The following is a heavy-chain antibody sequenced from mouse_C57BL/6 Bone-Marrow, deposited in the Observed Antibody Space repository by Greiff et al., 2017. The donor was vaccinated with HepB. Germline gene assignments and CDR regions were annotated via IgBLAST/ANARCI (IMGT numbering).Heavy chain of an antibody. CDR3: ARDHYYGSSYWYFDV. CDR1: GYTFTDYY. V-gene: IGHV1-76*01. J-gene: IGHJ1*03. D-gene: IGHD1-1*01. CDR2: IYPGSGNT. Sequence: QVQLQQSGAELVRPGASVKLSCKASGYTFTDYYINWVKQRPGQGLEWIARIYPGSGNTYYNEKFKGKATLTAEKSSSTAYMQLSSLTSEDSAVYFCARDHYYGSSYWYFDVWGTGTTVTVSS.